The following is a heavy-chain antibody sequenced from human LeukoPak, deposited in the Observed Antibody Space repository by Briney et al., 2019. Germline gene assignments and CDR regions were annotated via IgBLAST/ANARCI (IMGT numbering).Heavy chain of an antibody. CDR3: ARASKSGSYYFQH. J-gene: IGHJ1*01. D-gene: IGHD1-26*01. V-gene: IGHV1-18*01. Sequence: ASVKVSCKASGYTFTSYRISWVRQAPGKGLEWMGWISAYNGNTNYAQKLQGRVTMTTDTSTSTAYMELRSLRSDDTAVYYCARASKSGSYYFQHWGQGTLVTVSS. CDR1: GYTFTSYR. CDR2: ISAYNGNT.